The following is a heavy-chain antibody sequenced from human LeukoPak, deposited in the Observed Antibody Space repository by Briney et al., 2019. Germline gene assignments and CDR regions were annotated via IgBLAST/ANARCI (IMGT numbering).Heavy chain of an antibody. V-gene: IGHV3-21*01. CDR2: ISSSSRYI. CDR3: ARDVGVHYMDA. CDR1: GFTFSSYS. Sequence: PGGSLRLSCAASGFTFSSYSMNWVHQAPGKGLEWVSSISSSSRYIYYADSVKGRFTISRDNAKNSLYLQMHSLRAEDTAMYYCARDVGVHYMDAWGKGTTVTVSS. D-gene: IGHD2-21*01. J-gene: IGHJ6*03.